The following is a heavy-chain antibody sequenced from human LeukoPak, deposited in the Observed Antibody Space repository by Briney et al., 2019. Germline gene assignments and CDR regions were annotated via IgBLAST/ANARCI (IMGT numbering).Heavy chain of an antibody. CDR1: GGSTSSYH. D-gene: IGHD1-26*01. Sequence: SETLSLTCTVSGGSTSSYHWSWIRQPAGKGLEWMGRVYSSGSTNYSPSLKSRVSMSVDTSKNQFSLKLSSVTAADTAVYYCARGPGAALVHYFDYWGQGTLVTVSS. CDR2: VYSSGST. J-gene: IGHJ4*02. V-gene: IGHV4-4*07. CDR3: ARGPGAALVHYFDY.